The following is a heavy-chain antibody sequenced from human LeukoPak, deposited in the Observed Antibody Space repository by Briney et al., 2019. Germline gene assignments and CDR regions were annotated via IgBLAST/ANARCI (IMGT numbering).Heavy chain of an antibody. CDR2: ISYDGSNK. V-gene: IGHV3-30*04. J-gene: IGHJ3*02. CDR3: AREGASIAARRQQPPRGAFDI. CDR1: GFTFSSYA. D-gene: IGHD6-6*01. Sequence: PGGSLRLSCAASGFTFSSYAMHWVRQAPGKGLEWVAVISYDGSNKYYADSVKGRFTISRDNSKNTLYLQMNSLRAEDTAVYYCAREGASIAARRQQPPRGAFDIWGQGTMVTVSS.